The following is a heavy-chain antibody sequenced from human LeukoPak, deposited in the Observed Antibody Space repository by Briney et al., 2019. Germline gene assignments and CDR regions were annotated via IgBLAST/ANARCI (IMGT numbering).Heavy chain of an antibody. Sequence: SETLSLTCTVSGGSISSSSYYWGWIRQPPGKGLEWIGSIYYSGSTYYNPSLKSRVTISVDTSKNQFSLKLSFVTAADTAVYYCARGGEEQWPPDIDYWGQGTLVTVSS. V-gene: IGHV4-39*07. CDR1: GGSISSSSYY. CDR2: IYYSGST. D-gene: IGHD6-19*01. J-gene: IGHJ4*02. CDR3: ARGGEEQWPPDIDY.